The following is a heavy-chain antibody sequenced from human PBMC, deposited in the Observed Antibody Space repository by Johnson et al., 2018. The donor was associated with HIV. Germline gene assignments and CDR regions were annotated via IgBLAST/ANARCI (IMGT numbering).Heavy chain of an antibody. CDR1: GFTVSSNY. V-gene: IGHV3-66*01. Sequence: VQLVESGGGLVQPGGSLRLSCAASGFTVSSNYMSWVRQAPGKGLEWVSVIYSGGSTYYADSVKGRFTISRDNSKNTLYLQMNNLRAEDTAMYYCARSASKYDAFDIWGQGTMVTVSS. J-gene: IGHJ3*02. CDR2: IYSGGST. CDR3: ARSASKYDAFDI.